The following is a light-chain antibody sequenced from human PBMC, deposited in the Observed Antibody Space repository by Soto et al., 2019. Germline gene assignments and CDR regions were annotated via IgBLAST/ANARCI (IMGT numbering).Light chain of an antibody. J-gene: IGKJ3*01. CDR2: GAS. V-gene: IGKV1-33*01. Sequence: DIQMTQSPSSLSASVGARVSITCQASQDIRTSLSWFQQKPGRAPKLLIYGASNLETGVPSRFRGSGSGKFFTFPITTPQPEDIPTYYCQQYDNLPPFTFGPGPKVDI. CDR3: QQYDNLPPFT. CDR1: QDIRTS.